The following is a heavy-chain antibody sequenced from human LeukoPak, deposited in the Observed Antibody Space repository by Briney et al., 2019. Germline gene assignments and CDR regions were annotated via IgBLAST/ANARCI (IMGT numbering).Heavy chain of an antibody. CDR3: ARRVVPAAIGAFDI. CDR2: INPNSGGT. D-gene: IGHD2-2*01. Sequence: ASVKVSCKASGYTFTGYYMHWVQQAPGQGLEWMGWINPNSGGTNYAQKFQGRVTMTRDTSISTAYMELSRLRSDDTAVYYCARRVVPAAIGAFDIWGQGTMVTVSS. CDR1: GYTFTGYY. V-gene: IGHV1-2*02. J-gene: IGHJ3*02.